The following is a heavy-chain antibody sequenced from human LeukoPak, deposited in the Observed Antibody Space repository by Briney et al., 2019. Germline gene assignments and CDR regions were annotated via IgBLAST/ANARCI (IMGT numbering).Heavy chain of an antibody. CDR2: INHSGST. D-gene: IGHD3-10*01. CDR1: VGSFSGYY. J-gene: IGHJ6*03. V-gene: IGHV4-34*01. CDR3: ARGYYGSGSHCCHMDV. Sequence: SETLSLTCAVYVGSFSGYYWSWIRQPPGKGLEWIGEINHSGSTNYNSSLKSRVTISVDTSKNQFSLKLCSVTAADTAVYYCARGYYGSGSHCCHMDVWGKGTTITVS.